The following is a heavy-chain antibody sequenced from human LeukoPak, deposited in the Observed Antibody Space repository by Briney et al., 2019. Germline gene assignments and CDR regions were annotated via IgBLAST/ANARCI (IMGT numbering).Heavy chain of an antibody. CDR2: INPSGGST. Sequence: ASVKVSCKASGYTFTSYYMHWVRQAPGQGLEWMGIINPSGGSTSYAQKFQGRVTITADKSTSTAYMELSSLRSEDTAVYYCASGDCSSTSCYLLYYYYYMDVWGKGTTVTVSS. D-gene: IGHD2-2*01. CDR3: ASGDCSSTSCYLLYYYYYMDV. J-gene: IGHJ6*03. CDR1: GYTFTSYY. V-gene: IGHV1-46*01.